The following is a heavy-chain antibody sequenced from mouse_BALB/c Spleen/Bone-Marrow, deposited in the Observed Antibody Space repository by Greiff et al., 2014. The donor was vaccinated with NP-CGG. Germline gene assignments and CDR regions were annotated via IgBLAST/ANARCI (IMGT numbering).Heavy chain of an antibody. J-gene: IGHJ1*01. CDR2: INPYNGGT. D-gene: IGHD1-1*01. CDR3: ASYYGSTWYFDV. Sequence: VQLQQSGPELVKPGASMKISCKASGYSFTGYTMNWVKQSHGKNLEWIGVINPYNGGTTYNQYFKGKATLTVDRSSSTAYMELLSLTSEDSAVYYCASYYGSTWYFDVWGAGTTVTVSS. CDR1: GYSFTGYT. V-gene: IGHV1-18*01.